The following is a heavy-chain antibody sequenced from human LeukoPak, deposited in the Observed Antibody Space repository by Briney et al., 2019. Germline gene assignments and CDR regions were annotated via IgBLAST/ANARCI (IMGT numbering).Heavy chain of an antibody. J-gene: IGHJ6*03. D-gene: IGHD3-22*01. CDR2: INNSGST. V-gene: IGHV4-34*01. Sequence: PSETLSLTCALYGGSFSGYYGSWIRQPPGKGMEWIGEINNSGSTNYNTSLKSRVTISVDTSKNQFSLTLSSVTAADTAVYYWARGLSTPRYYYDSSGYYRTYYYYYMDVWGKGTTVTVSS. CDR3: ARGLSTPRYYYDSSGYYRTYYYYYMDV. CDR1: GGSFSGYY.